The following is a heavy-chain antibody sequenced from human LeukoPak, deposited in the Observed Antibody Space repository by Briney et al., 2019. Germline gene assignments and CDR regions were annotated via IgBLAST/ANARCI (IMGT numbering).Heavy chain of an antibody. Sequence: PGGSLRLSCAAAGFTFSRHNMHWVRQAPGKGLEWVAVIPYDGKTIYYADSVKGRFTISRDSSKSTLYLQMNSLRAEDTAVYYCARALEIDSTDYYYRYSHHWGQGTLVTVSS. D-gene: IGHD3-22*01. CDR2: IPYDGKTI. J-gene: IGHJ1*01. CDR3: ARALEIDSTDYYYRYSHH. V-gene: IGHV3-30*04. CDR1: GFTFSRHN.